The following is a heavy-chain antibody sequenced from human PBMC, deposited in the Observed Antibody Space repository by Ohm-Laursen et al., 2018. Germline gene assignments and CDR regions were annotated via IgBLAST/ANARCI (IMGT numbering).Heavy chain of an antibody. CDR2: IYYTGST. V-gene: IGHV4-59*08. CDR1: GGSISSYY. D-gene: IGHD3-22*01. CDR3: ARRANSAYPYYLDH. J-gene: IGHJ4*02. Sequence: SQTLSLTCTVSGGSISSYYWTWIRQPPGKGLEWIGYIYYTGSTSYNPSLKSRVTISVDTPKNQFSLKLSSVTAADTAVYYCARRANSAYPYYLDHWGQGTLVTVSS.